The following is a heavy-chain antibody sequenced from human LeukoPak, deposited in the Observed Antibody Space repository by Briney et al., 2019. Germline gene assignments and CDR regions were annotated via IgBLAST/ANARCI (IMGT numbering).Heavy chain of an antibody. D-gene: IGHD3-22*01. V-gene: IGHV4-31*03. Sequence: SQTLSLTCTVSGGSISSGGYYWSWIRQHPGKGLEWIGYIYYSGNTCYNPSLKSRVTISLDTSKNHFSLKLSSVTAADTAVYYWGRNYFYCNGYYGGDDDAFDIWGQRTMVTVSS. CDR2: IYYSGNT. CDR3: GRNYFYCNGYYGGDDDAFDI. J-gene: IGHJ3*02. CDR1: GGSISSGGYY.